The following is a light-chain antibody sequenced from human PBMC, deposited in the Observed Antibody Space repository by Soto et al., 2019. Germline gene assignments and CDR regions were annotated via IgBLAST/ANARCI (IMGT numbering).Light chain of an antibody. CDR3: QQYDNWPPYT. J-gene: IGKJ2*01. Sequence: DIVMTQSPSSLSVSVGDRATISCKASQDISSNLDWYQQKPGQAPRLLIYDASTWDTGIPARFSGSGSGTDFTLTISSLQPEDIAVYYCQQYDNWPPYTFGQGTKLQIK. CDR1: QDISSN. CDR2: DAS. V-gene: IGKV1-33*01.